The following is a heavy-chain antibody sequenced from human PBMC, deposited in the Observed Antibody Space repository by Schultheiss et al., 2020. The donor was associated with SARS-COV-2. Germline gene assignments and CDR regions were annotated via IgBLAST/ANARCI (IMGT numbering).Heavy chain of an antibody. CDR1: GGSISSYY. D-gene: IGHD1-26*01. J-gene: IGHJ6*02. Sequence: LRLSCTVSGGSISSYYWSWIRQPPGKGLEWIGYIYYSGSTNYNPSLKSRVTISVDTSKNQFSLKLSSVTAADTAVYYCARDRWDSYYYYGMDVWGQGTTVTVSS. CDR3: ARDRWDSYYYYGMDV. V-gene: IGHV4-59*01. CDR2: IYYSGST.